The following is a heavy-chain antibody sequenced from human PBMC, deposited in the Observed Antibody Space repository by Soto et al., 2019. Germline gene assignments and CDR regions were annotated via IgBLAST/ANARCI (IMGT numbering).Heavy chain of an antibody. CDR3: AKGVPGIAVAGTGYFQH. CDR2: ISGSGDST. Sequence: GESLKISCAASGFTFISYAMSWVRQAPGEGVEGVSGISGSGDSTYYADSVKGRFTISRDNSKNTLYLQMNSLRAEDTAVYYCAKGVPGIAVAGTGYFQHWGQGTLVTVSS. D-gene: IGHD6-19*01. V-gene: IGHV3-23*01. J-gene: IGHJ1*01. CDR1: GFTFISYA.